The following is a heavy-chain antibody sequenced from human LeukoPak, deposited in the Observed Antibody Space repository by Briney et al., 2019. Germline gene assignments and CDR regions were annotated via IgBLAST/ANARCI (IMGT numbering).Heavy chain of an antibody. D-gene: IGHD3-22*01. CDR1: GYTFSSYG. J-gene: IGHJ4*02. CDR3: ARGLVVVDPGPYYFDY. Sequence: ASVKVSCKTSGYTFSSYGIAWVRQAPGQGLEWMGWISGYNGKTNYAENLQGRVTMTTDTSTSTGYMELRSLRSDDTAVYYCARGLVVVDPGPYYFDYWGQGTLVTVSS. CDR2: ISGYNGKT. V-gene: IGHV1-18*01.